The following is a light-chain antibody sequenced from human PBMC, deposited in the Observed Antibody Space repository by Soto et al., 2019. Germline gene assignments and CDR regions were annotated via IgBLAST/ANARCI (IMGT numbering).Light chain of an antibody. CDR1: QSISTW. Sequence: DIQMTQSPSALSASVGDRVTITCRASQSISTWLAWYQQKPGKAPKLLIYGASTLESGVPSRFIGSGSGTEFTLTISSLQPDDFATYCCQQYNTFPWTFGQGTKVEIK. V-gene: IGKV1-5*01. CDR2: GAS. CDR3: QQYNTFPWT. J-gene: IGKJ1*01.